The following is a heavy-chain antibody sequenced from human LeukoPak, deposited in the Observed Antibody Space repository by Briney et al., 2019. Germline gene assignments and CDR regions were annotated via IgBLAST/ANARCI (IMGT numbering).Heavy chain of an antibody. Sequence: PGGSLRLSCAASGFSFSSYEMNWVRQAPGKGLEWVSAISGSGGSTYYADSVKGRFTISRDNSKNTLYLQMNSLRAEDTAVYYCAKEWGLYGFWGSWTHWGQGTLVTVSS. V-gene: IGHV3-23*01. D-gene: IGHD3-16*01. CDR2: ISGSGGST. CDR3: AKEWGLYGFWGSWTH. J-gene: IGHJ4*02. CDR1: GFSFSSYE.